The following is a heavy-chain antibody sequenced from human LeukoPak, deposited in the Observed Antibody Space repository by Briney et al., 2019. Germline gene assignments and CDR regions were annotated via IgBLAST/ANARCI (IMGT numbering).Heavy chain of an antibody. Sequence: GGSLRLSCAASGFAFSAYAMHWVRQAPGKGLEYVSAISSNEGSTYYADSVKGRFTISRDNSKNTLYLQMGSLRAEDMAVYYCAKDMNTVTTTFDYWGQGTLVTVSS. CDR2: ISSNEGST. V-gene: IGHV3-64*02. J-gene: IGHJ4*02. CDR3: AKDMNTVTTTFDY. CDR1: GFAFSAYA. D-gene: IGHD4-17*01.